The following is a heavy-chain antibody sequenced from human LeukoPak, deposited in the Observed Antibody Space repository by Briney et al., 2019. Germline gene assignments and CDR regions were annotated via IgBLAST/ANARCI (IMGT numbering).Heavy chain of an antibody. V-gene: IGHV3-7*01. CDR3: SRLRGYSYGYADY. CDR2: IKKDGSER. J-gene: IGHJ4*02. Sequence: PGGSLRLSCAAAGFDFSDYWMSWVRQVPGKGLEWVATIKKDGSERYYVDSVKGRFTISRHNAKNSLYLQMDSLRAEDTAVYYCSRLRGYSYGYADYWGQGILVTVSS. D-gene: IGHD5-18*01. CDR1: GFDFSDYW.